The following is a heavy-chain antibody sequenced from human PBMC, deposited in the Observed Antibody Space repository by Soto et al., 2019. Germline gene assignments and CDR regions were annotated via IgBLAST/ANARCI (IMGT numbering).Heavy chain of an antibody. Sequence: QVQLVQSGAEVKKPGASVKVSCKASGYTFTGYYMHWVRQAPGQGLEWMGWINPNSGGTNYAQKVQGWVTMTRDTSISTAYMELSRLRSDDTAVYYCARGASGAGNYYYGMDVWGQGTTVTVSS. CDR3: ARGASGAGNYYYGMDV. CDR1: GYTFTGYY. J-gene: IGHJ6*02. V-gene: IGHV1-2*04. D-gene: IGHD3-10*01. CDR2: INPNSGGT.